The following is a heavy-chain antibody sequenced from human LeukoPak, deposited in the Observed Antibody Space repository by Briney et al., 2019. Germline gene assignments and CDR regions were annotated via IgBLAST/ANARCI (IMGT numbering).Heavy chain of an antibody. J-gene: IGHJ6*03. CDR2: INPSGGST. D-gene: IGHD1-20*01. CDR3: ARRARGYNWNYYYYMDV. CDR1: GYTFTSYY. V-gene: IGHV1-46*01. Sequence: ASVKVSCKASGYTFTSYYMHWVRQAPRQGLEWMGIINPSGGSTSYAQKFQGGVTMTRDTSTSTVYMELSSLRSEDTAVYYCARRARGYNWNYYYYMDVWGKGTTVTVSS.